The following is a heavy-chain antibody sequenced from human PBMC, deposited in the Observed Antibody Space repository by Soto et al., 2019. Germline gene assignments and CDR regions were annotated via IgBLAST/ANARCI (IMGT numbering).Heavy chain of an antibody. CDR1: GFTFSSYW. Sequence: LRLSCAASGFTFSSYWMSWVRQAPGKGLEWVANIKQDGSEKYYVDSVKGRFTISRDNAKNSLYLQMNSLRAEDTAVYYCARDDYDSSGYYAPDAFDIWGQGTMVTV. CDR3: ARDDYDSSGYYAPDAFDI. J-gene: IGHJ3*02. D-gene: IGHD3-22*01. CDR2: IKQDGSEK. V-gene: IGHV3-7*01.